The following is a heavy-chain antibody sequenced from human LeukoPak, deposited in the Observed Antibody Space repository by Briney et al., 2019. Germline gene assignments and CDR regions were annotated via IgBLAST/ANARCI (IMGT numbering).Heavy chain of an antibody. CDR3: AKALLRFLEWFVFDY. CDR2: ISASGGSA. D-gene: IGHD3-3*01. V-gene: IGHV3-23*01. J-gene: IGHJ4*02. Sequence: GGSLRLSCAASGFTFSTSAMNWVRQAPGKGLEWVSVISASGGSAYYADSVKGRFTISRDNSKNTLYLQMNSLRAEDTAVYYCAKALLRFLEWFVFDYWGQGTLVTVSS. CDR1: GFTFSTSA.